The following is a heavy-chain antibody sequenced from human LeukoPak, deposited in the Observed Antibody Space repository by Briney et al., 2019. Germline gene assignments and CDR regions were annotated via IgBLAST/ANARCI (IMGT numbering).Heavy chain of an antibody. Sequence: PGGSLRLSCAASGFTFSTYAMSWVRQAPGKGLEWVSALSGSGETTYYADSVKGRFTISRDNSENALYLQMNSLGAEDTAIYSCAKLSGTFGTTSRVLGSWGQGTLVTVSS. CDR1: GFTFSTYA. CDR2: LSGSGETT. CDR3: AKLSGTFGTTSRVLGS. J-gene: IGHJ4*02. V-gene: IGHV3-23*01. D-gene: IGHD1-1*01.